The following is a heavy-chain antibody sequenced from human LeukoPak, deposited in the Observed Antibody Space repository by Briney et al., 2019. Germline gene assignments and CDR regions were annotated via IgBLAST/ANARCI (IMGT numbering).Heavy chain of an antibody. V-gene: IGHV3-7*01. Sequence: GDSLRLACAASGLTFSSYWMSWVRQAPGRGLEWVANIKQEGSEKNYVDSVKGRFTISRDNAKNSLSLQMNSLRAEDTAVYYCARDGRLTQKRGYFDYWGQGTLVTVSS. CDR2: IKQEGSEK. J-gene: IGHJ4*02. D-gene: IGHD1-26*01. CDR3: ARDGRLTQKRGYFDY. CDR1: GLTFSSYW.